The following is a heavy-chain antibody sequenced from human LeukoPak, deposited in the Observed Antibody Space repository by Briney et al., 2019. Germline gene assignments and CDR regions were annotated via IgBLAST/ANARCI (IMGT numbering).Heavy chain of an antibody. CDR1: GGSISSYY. CDR2: VYSSGST. V-gene: IGHV4-59*01. J-gene: IGHJ4*02. CDR3: ARHYCNGGSCYYFNY. D-gene: IGHD2-15*01. Sequence: SGTLSLACTVSGGSISSYYWSWIRQPPGKGLEWIGYVYSSGSTNYNPSLKSRVTISVDTSKNQFSLKLSSVTAADTAVYYCARHYCNGGSCYYFNYWGQGALVTVSS.